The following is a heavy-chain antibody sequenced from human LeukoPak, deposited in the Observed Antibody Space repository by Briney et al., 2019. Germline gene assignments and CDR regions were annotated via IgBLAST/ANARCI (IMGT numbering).Heavy chain of an antibody. Sequence: ASVKVSCKASGFTFTSYAMHWVRQAPGQRLDWMGWINAGNGNTRYSQKFQGRVTITRDTSASTAYMELSSLRSEDTAVYYCARGGTSTPPAVDYWGQGSLVTVSP. CDR3: ARGGTSTPPAVDY. CDR1: GFTFTSYA. V-gene: IGHV1-3*01. J-gene: IGHJ4*02. CDR2: INAGNGNT. D-gene: IGHD1-1*01.